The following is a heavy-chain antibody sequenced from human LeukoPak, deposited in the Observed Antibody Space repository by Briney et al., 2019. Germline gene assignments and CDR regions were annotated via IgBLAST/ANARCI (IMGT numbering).Heavy chain of an antibody. CDR3: ARYSITYYVFWSGYFYYMDV. CDR2: ISSSSSYI. Sequence: GGSLRLSCAASGFTFSSYSMNWVRQAPGKGLEWVSCISSSSSYIYYADSVKGRFTISRDNAKNSLYLQMNSLRAEDTAVYYCARYSITYYVFWSGYFYYMDVWGKGTTVTVSS. J-gene: IGHJ6*03. D-gene: IGHD3-3*01. CDR1: GFTFSSYS. V-gene: IGHV3-21*01.